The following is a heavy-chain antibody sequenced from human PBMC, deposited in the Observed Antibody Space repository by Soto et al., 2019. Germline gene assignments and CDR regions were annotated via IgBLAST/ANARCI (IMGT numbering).Heavy chain of an antibody. CDR2: ISSSGSTI. CDR3: ARDSNYDFWSGYPTGYYMDV. J-gene: IGHJ6*03. CDR1: GFTFSDYY. V-gene: IGHV3-11*01. D-gene: IGHD3-3*01. Sequence: GGSLRLSCAASGFTFSDYYMSWIRQAPGKGLEWVSYISSSGSTIYYADSVKGRFTISRDNAKNSLYLQMNSLRAEDTAVYYCARDSNYDFWSGYPTGYYMDVWGKGTTVTVSS.